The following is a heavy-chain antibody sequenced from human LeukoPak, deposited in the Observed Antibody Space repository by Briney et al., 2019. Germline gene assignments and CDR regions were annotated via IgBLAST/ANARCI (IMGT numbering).Heavy chain of an antibody. J-gene: IGHJ4*02. Sequence: SETLSLTCTVSGGSISSGGYYWSWIRQHPGTGLEWIGYIYYSGSTYYNPSLKSRVTISVDTSKNQFSLKLSSVTAADTAVYYCARGAVQWLRFGGFDYWGQGTLVTVSS. D-gene: IGHD5-12*01. CDR2: IYYSGST. V-gene: IGHV4-31*03. CDR3: ARGAVQWLRFGGFDY. CDR1: GGSISSGGYY.